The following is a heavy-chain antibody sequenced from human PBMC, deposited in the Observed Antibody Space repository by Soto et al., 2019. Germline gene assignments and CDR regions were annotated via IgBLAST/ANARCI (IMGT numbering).Heavy chain of an antibody. CDR1: GFTFSSYA. Sequence: GGSLRLSCAASGFTFSSYAMSWVRQAPGKRLEWVSAISGSGGSTYYADSVKGRFTISRDNPKNTLYLQMNSLRAEDTAVYYCAKARTDSSGWYLRADYYYYGMDVWGQGTTVTVSS. J-gene: IGHJ6*02. CDR2: ISGSGGST. CDR3: AKARTDSSGWYLRADYYYYGMDV. V-gene: IGHV3-23*01. D-gene: IGHD6-19*01.